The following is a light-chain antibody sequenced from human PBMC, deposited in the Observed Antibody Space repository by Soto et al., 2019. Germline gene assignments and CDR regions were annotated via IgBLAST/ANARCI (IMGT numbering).Light chain of an antibody. J-gene: IGLJ2*01. CDR2: DVS. CDR1: SSDVGGYNY. Sequence: QSALTQPASVSGSPGQSITISCTGTSSDVGGYNYVSWYQQHPGKAPKLMIYDVSNRPSGVSNRFSGSKSGNTASLTISGLQAEDEADYCCSSYTSSSALEVFGGGTKLTVL. CDR3: SSYTSSSALEV. V-gene: IGLV2-14*01.